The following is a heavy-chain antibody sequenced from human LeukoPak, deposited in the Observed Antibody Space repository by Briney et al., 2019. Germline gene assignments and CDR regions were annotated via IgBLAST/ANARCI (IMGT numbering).Heavy chain of an antibody. CDR2: IWYDGSNK. V-gene: IGHV3-33*01. CDR3: ARSSSGYSVRDVDI. D-gene: IGHD3-22*01. Sequence: GRSLRLSCAASGFTSSSYGMHWVRQAPGKGLEWVAVIWYDGSNKYYADSVKGRFTISRDNSKNTLYLQMNSLRAEDTAVYYCARSSSGYSVRDVDIWGQGTMVTVSS. CDR1: GFTSSSYG. J-gene: IGHJ3*02.